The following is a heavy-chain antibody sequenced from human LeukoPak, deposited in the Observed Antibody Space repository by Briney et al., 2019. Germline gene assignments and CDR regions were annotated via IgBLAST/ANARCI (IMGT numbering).Heavy chain of an antibody. CDR1: GFTFSSYW. CDR3: ARGSGYDFWSGYLFYY. J-gene: IGHJ4*02. Sequence: PGGSLRLSCAASGFTFSSYWMSWVRQAPGKGLEWVANIKQDGSEKYYVDSVKGRFTISRDNAKNSLYLQMNSLRAEDTAVYYCARGSGYDFWSGYLFYYWGQGTLVTVSS. CDR2: IKQDGSEK. V-gene: IGHV3-7*01. D-gene: IGHD3-3*01.